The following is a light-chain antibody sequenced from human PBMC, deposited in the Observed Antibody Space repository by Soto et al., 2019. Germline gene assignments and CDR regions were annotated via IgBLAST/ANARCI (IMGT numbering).Light chain of an antibody. CDR1: QSLSSNF. Sequence: EIVLTQSPATLSLSPGERATLSCRASQSLSSNFLAWYQQKPGQPPRLLIYDSSTRATGFPDRVSGSGSGTDFTLTISRLEPEDFAVYYCQQYGTSPRTFGQGTKVDIK. CDR3: QQYGTSPRT. J-gene: IGKJ1*01. V-gene: IGKV3-20*01. CDR2: DSS.